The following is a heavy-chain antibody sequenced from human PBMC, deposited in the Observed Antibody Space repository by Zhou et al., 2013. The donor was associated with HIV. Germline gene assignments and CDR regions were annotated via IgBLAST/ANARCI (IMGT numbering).Heavy chain of an antibody. CDR1: GYTLSDLS. D-gene: IGHD6-6*01. Sequence: QVQLLQSGAEVKEPGASVWVSCQVSGYTLSDLSVHWVRQSPGKGLEWLGRYDAEFGAAVNAHSLQGRLIMTGDTSTDTAYMQLSSLLSDDTAIYYCTQIVSYIKFWQILFLSWGQGTRITVSS. CDR2: YDAEFGAA. CDR3: TQIVSYIKFWQILFLS. J-gene: IGHJ3*01. V-gene: IGHV1-24*01.